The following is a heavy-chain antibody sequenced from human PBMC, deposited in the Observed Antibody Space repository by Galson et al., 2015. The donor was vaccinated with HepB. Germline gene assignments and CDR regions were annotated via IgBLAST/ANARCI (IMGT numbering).Heavy chain of an antibody. CDR1: GFTFTRYA. J-gene: IGHJ4*02. CDR3: ARGSAVVVGYFDY. CDR2: ISSSSSYI. V-gene: IGHV3-21*01. Sequence: SLRLSCAASGFTFTRYAMTWVRQAPGKGLEWVSSISSSSSYIYYADSVKGRFTISRDNAKNSLYLQMNSLRAEDTAVYYCARGSAVVVGYFDYWGQGTLVTVAS. D-gene: IGHD2-15*01.